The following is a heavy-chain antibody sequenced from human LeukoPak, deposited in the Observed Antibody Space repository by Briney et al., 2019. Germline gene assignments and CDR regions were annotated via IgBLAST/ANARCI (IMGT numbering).Heavy chain of an antibody. V-gene: IGHV3-43D*04. Sequence: GGSLRLSCAASGFTFDDYAMHWVRQAPGKGLEWVSLISWDGGSTYYADSVKGRFTISRDNSKNSLYLQMNSLRAEDIALYYCAKGFGNALDYWGQGTLATVSS. CDR2: ISWDGGST. D-gene: IGHD4-23*01. CDR1: GFTFDDYA. J-gene: IGHJ4*02. CDR3: AKGFGNALDY.